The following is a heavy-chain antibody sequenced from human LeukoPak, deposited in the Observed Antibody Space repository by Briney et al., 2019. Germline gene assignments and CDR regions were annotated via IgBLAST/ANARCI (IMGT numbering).Heavy chain of an antibody. CDR1: GFTFNSYW. CDR3: AKREQQLDYFDY. D-gene: IGHD6-13*01. CDR2: IDPDGSEK. V-gene: IGHV3-7*01. Sequence: GGSLRLSCAASGFTFNSYWMSWVRQAPGKGLEWVANIDPDGSEKQYGDSVKGRFTTSRDNAKNSLYLQMNSLRAEDTAIYYCAKREQQLDYFDYWGQGTLVTVSS. J-gene: IGHJ4*02.